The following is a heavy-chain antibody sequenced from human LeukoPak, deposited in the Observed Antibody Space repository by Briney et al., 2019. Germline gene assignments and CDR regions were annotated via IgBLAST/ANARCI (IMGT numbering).Heavy chain of an antibody. D-gene: IGHD6-13*01. V-gene: IGHV4-34*01. J-gene: IGHJ4*02. CDR3: ASSGYSSSWGIDY. Sequence: KPSETLSLTCAVYGGSFSGYYWSWIRQPPGKGLEWIGEINHSGSTNYNPSLKSRVAISVDTSKNQFSLKLSSVTAADTAVYYCASSGYSSSWGIDYWGQGTLVTVSS. CDR1: GGSFSGYY. CDR2: INHSGST.